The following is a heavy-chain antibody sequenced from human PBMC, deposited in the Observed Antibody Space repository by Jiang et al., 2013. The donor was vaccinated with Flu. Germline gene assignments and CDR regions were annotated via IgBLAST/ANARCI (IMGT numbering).Heavy chain of an antibody. CDR2: LVVVVLPI. J-gene: IGHJ4*02. Sequence: VQLLESGGGLIQPGGSLRLSCAASGFTFSSSEMSWVRQAPGKGWSGFHTLVVVVLPIYYADSVKGRFTISRDNAKNSLYLQVNSLRVEDTAIYYCARELASGWYDYWGQGNPGHRL. CDR1: GFTFSSSE. D-gene: IGHD6-19*01. V-gene: IGHV3-48*03. CDR3: ARELASGWYDY.